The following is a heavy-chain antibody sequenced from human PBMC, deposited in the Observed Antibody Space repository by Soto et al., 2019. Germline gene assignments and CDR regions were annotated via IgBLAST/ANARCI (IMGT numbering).Heavy chain of an antibody. CDR3: ARPGRDWGALHY. CDR1: NDSISTYY. Sequence: SETLSLTCTVSNDSISTYYWTWIRQPPGKGLEWIGFIYYSGSTNYNPSLQSRVTISVDTSKNQFSLKMNSVTAADTAVYCCARPGRDWGALHYWGQGTLVTVSS. J-gene: IGHJ4*02. V-gene: IGHV4-59*08. CDR2: IYYSGST. D-gene: IGHD7-27*01.